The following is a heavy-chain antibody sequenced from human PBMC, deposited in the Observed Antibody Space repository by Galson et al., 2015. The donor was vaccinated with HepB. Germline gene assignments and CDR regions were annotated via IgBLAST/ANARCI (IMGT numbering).Heavy chain of an antibody. CDR2: IIHSGST. D-gene: IGHD3-3*01. CDR3: ARVAILNAFDI. J-gene: IGHJ3*02. V-gene: IGHV4-34*12. Sequence: ETLSLTCAVYGGSFSNSYWSWIRQPPGKGLEWIGQIIHSGSTKYNPSLKSRVTISIDTSKNQFSLKLSSVTAADTAVYYCARVAILNAFDIWGQGTVVTVSS. CDR1: GGSFSNSY.